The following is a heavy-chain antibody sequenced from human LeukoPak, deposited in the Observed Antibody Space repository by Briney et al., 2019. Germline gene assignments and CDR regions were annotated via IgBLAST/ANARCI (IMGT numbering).Heavy chain of an antibody. J-gene: IGHJ5*02. V-gene: IGHV3-11*01. CDR2: ISSSGSTI. CDR1: GFTFSDYY. D-gene: IGHD2-2*01. Sequence: GGSLRLSCAASGFTFSDYYMSWIRQAPGKGLEWVSYISSSGSTIYYADSVKGRFTISRDNAKKSLYLQMNSLRAEDTAVYYCARESLVIVVVPAAMPASGSQHRWFDPWGQGTLVTVSS. CDR3: ARESLVIVVVPAAMPASGSQHRWFDP.